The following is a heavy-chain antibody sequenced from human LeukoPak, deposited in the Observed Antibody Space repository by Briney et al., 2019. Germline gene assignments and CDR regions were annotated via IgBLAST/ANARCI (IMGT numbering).Heavy chain of an antibody. J-gene: IGHJ4*02. CDR1: GFTFSDYA. V-gene: IGHV3-23*01. CDR2: ISDDGSGT. D-gene: IGHD5-18*01. CDR3: ARGSGYNYGFPDY. Sequence: GSLRLSCAASGFTFSDYAMSWVRQAPGQGLEWVSTISDDGSGTYYADSVKGRFTISRDNSKNTLFLQINSLRAEDTAVYYCARGSGYNYGFPDYWGQGTLVTVSS.